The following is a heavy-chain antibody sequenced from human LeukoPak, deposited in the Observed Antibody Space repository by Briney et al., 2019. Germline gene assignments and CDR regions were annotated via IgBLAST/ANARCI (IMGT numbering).Heavy chain of an antibody. D-gene: IGHD6-19*01. V-gene: IGHV3-21*01. CDR1: GFTFSSYG. CDR3: ARDGAEWLVHGGNYFDY. CDR2: ISSSSSYI. Sequence: GGSLRLSCAASGFTFSSYGMSWVRQAPGKGLEWVSSISSSSSYIYYADSVKGRFTISRDNAKNSLYLQMNSLRAEDSAVYYCARDGAEWLVHGGNYFDYWGQGTLVTVSS. J-gene: IGHJ4*02.